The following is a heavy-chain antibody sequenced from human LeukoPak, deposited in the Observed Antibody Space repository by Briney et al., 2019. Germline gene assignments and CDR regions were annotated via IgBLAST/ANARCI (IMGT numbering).Heavy chain of an antibody. Sequence: GGSLRLSCAASGFTFSSYSMNWVRQAPGKGLEWVSSISSSSSYINYADSVKGRFTISRDNAKNSLYLQMNSLRAEDTAVYYCARMETGTMGAFDIWGQGTMVTVSS. CDR2: ISSSSSYI. J-gene: IGHJ3*02. CDR3: ARMETGTMGAFDI. V-gene: IGHV3-21*01. CDR1: GFTFSSYS. D-gene: IGHD1-1*01.